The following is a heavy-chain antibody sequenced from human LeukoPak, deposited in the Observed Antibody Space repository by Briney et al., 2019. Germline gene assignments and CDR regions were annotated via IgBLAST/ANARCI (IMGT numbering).Heavy chain of an antibody. D-gene: IGHD3-16*01. J-gene: IGHJ4*02. CDR2: IIPIFGTA. Sequence: APVKVSCKASGGTFSSYAISWVRQAPGQGLEWMGGIIPIFGTANYAQKFQGRVTITADESTSTAYMELSSLRSEDTAVYYCARDPKGDYVWAYYFDYWGQGTLVTVSS. CDR1: GGTFSSYA. V-gene: IGHV1-69*13. CDR3: ARDPKGDYVWAYYFDY.